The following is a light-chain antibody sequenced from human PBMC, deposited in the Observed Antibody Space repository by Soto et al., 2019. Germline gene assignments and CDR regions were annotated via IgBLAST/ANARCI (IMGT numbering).Light chain of an antibody. CDR3: QQYNNCTPYT. J-gene: IGKJ2*01. CDR2: GAS. V-gene: IGKV3-15*01. CDR1: QSVSSN. Sequence: EKVKMQPPATLSLSPGERATLSCTASQSVSSNLAWYQQKPAQAPRLLIFGASTGATRIPARFSGSGSGTEFTLTISSLQSEDLAVYYCQQYNNCTPYTFGQGPELEIK.